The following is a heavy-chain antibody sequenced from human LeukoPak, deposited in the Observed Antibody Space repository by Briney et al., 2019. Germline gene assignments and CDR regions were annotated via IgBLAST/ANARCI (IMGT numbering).Heavy chain of an antibody. V-gene: IGHV3-23*01. CDR2: ITAPGDAT. Sequence: GGSLRLSCATSGFTFSSNAMTWVRQAPGKGLECVSAITAPGDATYYADSVKGRFSISRDNSKNTLYLQMNSLRAEDTAVYYCARPSFNWFDPWGQGTLVTVSS. CDR1: GFTFSSNA. CDR3: ARPSFNWFDP. J-gene: IGHJ5*02.